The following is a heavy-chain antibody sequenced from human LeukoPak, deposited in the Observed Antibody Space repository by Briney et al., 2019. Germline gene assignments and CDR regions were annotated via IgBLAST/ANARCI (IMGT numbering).Heavy chain of an antibody. J-gene: IGHJ6*02. CDR2: IKSTTDGGAT. CDR3: TTVGSSGYYPHYHYYGMDV. CDR1: GFTFTNAW. Sequence: PGGSLRLSCAASGFTFTNAWMTWVRQAPGKGLEWVGRIKSTTDGGATVYAAPVKGRFTISRDDSKNTLYLQMNSLKTEDTAVYYCTTVGSSGYYPHYHYYGMDVWGQGTTVTVSS. V-gene: IGHV3-15*01. D-gene: IGHD3-22*01.